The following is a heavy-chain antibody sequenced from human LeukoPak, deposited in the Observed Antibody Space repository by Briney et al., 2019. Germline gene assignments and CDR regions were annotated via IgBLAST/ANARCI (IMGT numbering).Heavy chain of an antibody. CDR2: ISSSSSTI. D-gene: IGHD4-17*01. J-gene: IGHJ6*03. V-gene: IGHV3-48*01. CDR3: ARDGLRTATVNYYYYMDV. Sequence: GGSLRLSCAASGFTFSSYSMNWVRQAPGKGLEWVSYISSSSSTIYYADSVKGRFTISRDNAKNSLYLQMNSLRAEDTAVYYCARDGLRTATVNYYYYMDVWGKGTTVTVSS. CDR1: GFTFSSYS.